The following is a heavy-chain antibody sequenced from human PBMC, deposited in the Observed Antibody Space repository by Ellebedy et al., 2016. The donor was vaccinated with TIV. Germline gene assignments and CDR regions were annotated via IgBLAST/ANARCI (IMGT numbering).Heavy chain of an antibody. D-gene: IGHD1-26*01. CDR2: ISAYNGNT. J-gene: IGHJ6*02. Sequence: AASVKVSCKASGYTFTSYGISWVRQAPGQGLEWMGWISAYNGNTNYAQKLQGRVTMTTDTSTSTAYMELRSLRSDDTAVYYCAGDGAGGSVGYYYYGMDVWGQGTTVTVSS. CDR1: GYTFTSYG. V-gene: IGHV1-18*01. CDR3: AGDGAGGSVGYYYYGMDV.